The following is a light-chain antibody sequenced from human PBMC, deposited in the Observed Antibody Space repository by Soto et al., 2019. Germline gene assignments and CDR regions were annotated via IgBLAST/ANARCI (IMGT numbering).Light chain of an antibody. Sequence: DIVVTQSPLSLPVTPGEPASISCRSSQSLLHSNGYNYLDWYMQKPGQSPQLLIHLGSIRASGVPDRISGSRSGTDFTLKIRRVEAEDVGGYYCMQALQTPWTFGQGTKVEIK. CDR2: LGS. V-gene: IGKV2-28*01. CDR3: MQALQTPWT. J-gene: IGKJ1*01. CDR1: QSLLHSNGYNY.